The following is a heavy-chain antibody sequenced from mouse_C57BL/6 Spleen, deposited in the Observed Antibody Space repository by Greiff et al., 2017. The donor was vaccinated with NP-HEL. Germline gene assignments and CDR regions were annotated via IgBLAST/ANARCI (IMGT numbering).Heavy chain of an antibody. CDR2: IDPSDSYT. CDR1: GYTFTSYW. CDR3: ARPPITREPCDY. V-gene: IGHV1-50*01. D-gene: IGHD1-1*01. Sequence: QVQLQQPGAELVKPGASVKLSCKASGYTFTSYWMQWVKQRPGQGLEWIGEIDPSDSYTNYNQKFKGKATLTVDTSSSTAYMQLSSLTSEDAAVYYGARPPITREPCDYWGQGTTLTVSS. J-gene: IGHJ2*01.